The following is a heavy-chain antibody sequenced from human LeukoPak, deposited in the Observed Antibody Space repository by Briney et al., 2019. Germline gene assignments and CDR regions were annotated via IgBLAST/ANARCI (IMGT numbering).Heavy chain of an antibody. Sequence: PSETLSFTCTVSGGSISSYYSSWIRQPAGKGLEWIGRIYTSGSTNYKPSLKSRVTMSVDTSKNPFSLKLSSVTAADSAVYYCASLNSVGAFDIWGQGTMVTVSS. D-gene: IGHD5/OR15-5a*01. CDR2: IYTSGST. V-gene: IGHV4-4*07. CDR1: GGSISSYY. J-gene: IGHJ3*02. CDR3: ASLNSVGAFDI.